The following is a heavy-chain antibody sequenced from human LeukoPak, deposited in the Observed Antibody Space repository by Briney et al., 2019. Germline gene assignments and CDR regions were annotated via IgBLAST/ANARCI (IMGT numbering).Heavy chain of an antibody. D-gene: IGHD3-10*01. CDR3: AREGSDYYGSGSYYNHFDY. V-gene: IGHV1-18*04. CDR1: GYTFTSYG. J-gene: IGHJ4*02. CDR2: ISAYNGNT. Sequence: GASVKVSCKASGYTFTSYGISWVRQAPGQGLEWMGWISAYNGNTNYAQKLQGRVTMTTDTSTSTAYMGLRSLRSDDTAVYYCAREGSDYYGSGSYYNHFDYWGQGTLVTVSS.